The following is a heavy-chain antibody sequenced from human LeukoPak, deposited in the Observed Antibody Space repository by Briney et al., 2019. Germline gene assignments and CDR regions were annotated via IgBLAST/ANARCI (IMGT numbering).Heavy chain of an antibody. D-gene: IGHD1-26*01. CDR2: ISGSGGST. Sequence: GGSLRLSCAASGFTFSSYAMSWVRQAPGKGLEWVSAISGSGGSTYYADSVKGRFTISRDNSKNTLYLQMNSLRVEDTAVYYCAKGGKWDVTPFDYWGQGTLVTVSS. CDR1: GFTFSSYA. V-gene: IGHV3-23*01. CDR3: AKGGKWDVTPFDY. J-gene: IGHJ4*02.